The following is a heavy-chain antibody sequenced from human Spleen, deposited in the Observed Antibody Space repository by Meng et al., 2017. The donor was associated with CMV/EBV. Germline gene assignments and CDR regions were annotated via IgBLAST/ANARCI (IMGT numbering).Heavy chain of an antibody. Sequence: GESLKISCAASGFTVSSNYMSWVRQAPGKGLEWVSVIYSGGSTYYADSVKGRFTISRDNSKNTLYLQMNSLRAEDTAVYYCARVAREYQLLYFDYWGQGTQVTVSS. CDR1: GFTVSSNY. CDR3: ARVAREYQLLYFDY. V-gene: IGHV3-53*01. D-gene: IGHD2-2*02. J-gene: IGHJ4*02. CDR2: IYSGGST.